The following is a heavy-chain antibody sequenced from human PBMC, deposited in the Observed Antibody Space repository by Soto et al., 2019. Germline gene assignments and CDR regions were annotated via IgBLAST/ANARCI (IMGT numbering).Heavy chain of an antibody. Sequence: XXTLSLTCTVSCGSISSYYWSWIRQPPGQPLEWIGYXSDRGXTHYNNYLQSXXTIPVDTXXXQLYLKLRSVTAADTAVYYCGRFGELYVTFDIWGQETMVTVSS. CDR3: GRFGELYVTFDI. CDR2: XSDRGXT. CDR1: CGSISSYY. V-gene: IGHV4-59*01. D-gene: IGHD3-10*01. J-gene: IGHJ3*02.